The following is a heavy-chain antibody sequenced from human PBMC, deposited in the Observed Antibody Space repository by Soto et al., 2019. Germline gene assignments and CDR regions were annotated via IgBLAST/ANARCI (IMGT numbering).Heavy chain of an antibody. CDR2: ISSSGYI. V-gene: IGHV3-21*01. D-gene: IGHD2-15*01. CDR3: ARDWSGGSCYPGMDV. Sequence: EVQLVESGGGLVKPGGSLRLSCAASGFNFNSYTINWVRQAPGKRLEWLASISSSGYIFSTDSVRGRFTIARENAKNSVYLQINSLRADDTAVYFCARDWSGGSCYPGMDVWGQGTTVTFSS. J-gene: IGHJ6*02. CDR1: GFNFNSYT.